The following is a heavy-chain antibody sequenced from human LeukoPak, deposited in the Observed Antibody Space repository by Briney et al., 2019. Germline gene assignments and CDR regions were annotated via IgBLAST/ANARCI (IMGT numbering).Heavy chain of an antibody. D-gene: IGHD2-15*01. CDR2: MNAANGNT. Sequence: ASVKVSCKASGYIFPDYAIHWLRQPAGQRPEGMGWMNAANGNTKYSQKFQGRITLIRDTSAATAYMELSSLRHDDLAVYYCARGRGTSGSNRDFYFYYYMDVWGKGTTVTVSS. J-gene: IGHJ6*03. CDR3: ARGRGTSGSNRDFYFYYYMDV. CDR1: GYIFPDYA. V-gene: IGHV1-3*01.